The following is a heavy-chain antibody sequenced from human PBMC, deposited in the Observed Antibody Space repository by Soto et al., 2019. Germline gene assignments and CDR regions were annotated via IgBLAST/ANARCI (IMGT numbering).Heavy chain of an antibody. CDR2: TNYASKWSY. D-gene: IGHD1-1*01. J-gene: IGHJ4*02. CDR3: ARDGNWRLDY. CDR1: GDSVSDSSVS. Sequence: QVQLQQSGPGLVKPSQTLSLTCAISGDSVSDSSVSWHWIRQSPSRGLEWLGRTNYASKWSYASAESVRSRITINADTSKNQFSLHLNSVTPEDTAVYYCARDGNWRLDYWGQGALVTVSS. V-gene: IGHV6-1*01.